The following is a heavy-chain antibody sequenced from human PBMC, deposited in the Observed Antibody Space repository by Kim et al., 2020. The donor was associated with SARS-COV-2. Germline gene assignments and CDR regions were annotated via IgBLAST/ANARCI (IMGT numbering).Heavy chain of an antibody. CDR3: ARARITMVRGENFDP. CDR1: GGSVSSGSYY. J-gene: IGHJ5*02. Sequence: SETLSLTCTVSGGSVSSGSYYWSWIRQPPGKGLEWIGYIYYSGSTNYNPSLKSRVTISVDTSKNQFSLKLSSVTAADTAVYYCARARITMVRGENFDPWGQGTLVTVSS. CDR2: IYYSGST. V-gene: IGHV4-61*01. D-gene: IGHD3-10*01.